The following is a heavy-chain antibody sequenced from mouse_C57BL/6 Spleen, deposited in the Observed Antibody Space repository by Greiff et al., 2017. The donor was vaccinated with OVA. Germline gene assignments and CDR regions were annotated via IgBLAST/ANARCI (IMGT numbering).Heavy chain of an antibody. Sequence: DVQLQESGPGLVKPSQSLSLTCSVTGYSITSGYYWTWIRQFPGNKLEWMGYISYDGSNNYNPSLKNRISITRDTSKNQFFLKLNSVTTEDTATYYCARDRYYGSSPAWFAYWGQGTLVTVSA. D-gene: IGHD1-1*01. CDR2: ISYDGSN. V-gene: IGHV3-6*01. J-gene: IGHJ3*01. CDR3: ARDRYYGSSPAWFAY. CDR1: GYSITSGYY.